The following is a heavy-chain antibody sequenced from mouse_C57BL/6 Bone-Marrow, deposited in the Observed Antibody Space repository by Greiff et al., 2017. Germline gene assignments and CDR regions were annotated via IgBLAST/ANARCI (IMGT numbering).Heavy chain of an antibody. D-gene: IGHD1-3*01. J-gene: IGHJ3*01. V-gene: IGHV1-85*01. Sequence: LMESGPELVKPGASVKLSCKASGYTFTSYDINWVKQRPGQGLEWIGWIYPRDGSTQYNEKFKGKATLTVDTSSSTAYMQLSSLTSEDSAVYDCARGSKWGLADWGQGTLVTVSA. CDR2: IYPRDGST. CDR1: GYTFTSYD. CDR3: ARGSKWGLAD.